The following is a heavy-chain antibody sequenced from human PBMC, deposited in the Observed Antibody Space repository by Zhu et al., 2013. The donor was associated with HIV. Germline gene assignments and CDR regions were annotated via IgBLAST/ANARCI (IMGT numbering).Heavy chain of an antibody. CDR3: ARRQYRGTSSGGWFDP. D-gene: IGHD6-6*01. J-gene: IGHJ5*02. V-gene: IGHV1-18*01. CDR2: INVHTDTT. Sequence: QVQVVQSGAEVKKPGASVKVSCKASGYTFLNHDVTWVRQSPGQGLEWMAWINVHTDTTKYADRFRDRITLTADRSTATVFMELRSLTSDDTALYFCARRQYRGTSSGGWFDPWGQGSLIIVSS. CDR1: GYTFLNHD.